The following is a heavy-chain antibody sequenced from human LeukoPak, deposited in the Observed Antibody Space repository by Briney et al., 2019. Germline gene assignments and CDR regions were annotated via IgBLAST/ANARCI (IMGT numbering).Heavy chain of an antibody. V-gene: IGHV3-7*05. Sequence: GGSLRLSCAASGFTFSNAWMSWVRQAPGKGLEWVANIKQDGSERYYLDSVKVRFTISRDDAKNSLYLQLNSLRAEDTAFYYCARDYWFDPWGHGTLVTVSS. CDR3: ARDYWFDP. J-gene: IGHJ5*02. CDR1: GFTFSNAW. CDR2: IKQDGSER.